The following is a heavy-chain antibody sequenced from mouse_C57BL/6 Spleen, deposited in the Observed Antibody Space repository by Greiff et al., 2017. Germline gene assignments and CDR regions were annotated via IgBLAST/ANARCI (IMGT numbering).Heavy chain of an antibody. Sequence: EVKLMESGGDLVKPGGSLKLSCAASGFTFSSYGMSWVRQTPDKRLEWVATISSGGSYTYYPDSVKGRFTISRDNAKNTLYLQMSSLKSEDTAMYYWARGGTGKVAYWGQGTLVTVSA. CDR2: ISSGGSYT. V-gene: IGHV5-6*01. J-gene: IGHJ3*01. CDR3: ARGGTGKVAY. D-gene: IGHD4-1*01. CDR1: GFTFSSYG.